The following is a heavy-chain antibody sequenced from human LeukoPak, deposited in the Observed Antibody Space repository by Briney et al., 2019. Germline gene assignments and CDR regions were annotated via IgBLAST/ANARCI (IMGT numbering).Heavy chain of an antibody. CDR3: ARVGTTQLLDY. CDR2: IKHDGSEK. Sequence: GGSLRLSCAASGFTFSYYWMRWVRQAPGKGLEWVANIKHDGSEKYYVDSVKGRFTISRDNARNSLYLQMNSLRAEDTAVYYCARVGTTQLLDYWGQGTLVTVSS. J-gene: IGHJ4*02. D-gene: IGHD4-17*01. CDR1: GFTFSYYW. V-gene: IGHV3-7*01.